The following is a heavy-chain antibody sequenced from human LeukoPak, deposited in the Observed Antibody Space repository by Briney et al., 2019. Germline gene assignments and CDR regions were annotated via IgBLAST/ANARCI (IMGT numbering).Heavy chain of an antibody. J-gene: IGHJ5*02. Sequence: SETLSLTCTVSGGSISSNSYQWGWIRQPPGKGLEWIGSIPDSGSTYYNPSLKSRVTISVDMSKNQFSLRLSSVAAADTAVYYCARRTPATVTERFDPWGQGTLVTVSS. D-gene: IGHD4-17*01. CDR1: GGSISSNSYQ. CDR2: IPDSGST. CDR3: ARRTPATVTERFDP. V-gene: IGHV4-39*01.